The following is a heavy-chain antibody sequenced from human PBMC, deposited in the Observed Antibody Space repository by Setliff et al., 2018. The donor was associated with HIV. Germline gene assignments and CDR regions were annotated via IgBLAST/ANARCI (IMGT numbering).Heavy chain of an antibody. CDR3: ARDYLHVFDI. Sequence: SVKVSCKASGYTFTGNYIHWVRQAPGQGLERMAWINSATGGTNYAQNFRGWVTVTRDTSINTVYMELSSLKSDDTAVYYCARDYLHVFDIWGQGTMVTVSS. CDR1: GYTFTGNY. CDR2: INSATGGT. J-gene: IGHJ3*02. V-gene: IGHV1-2*04.